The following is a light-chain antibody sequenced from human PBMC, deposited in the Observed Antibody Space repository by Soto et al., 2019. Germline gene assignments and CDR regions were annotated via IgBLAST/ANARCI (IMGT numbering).Light chain of an antibody. Sequence: EIVLTQPPGTLSLSPGERVTLYCRASQSLTNNFLAWCQQRPGQSPRLLIYGASTRATDIPERFSGSVSGTDFTLNINRLEYEDFAVYYSQHYAGSQYSFGQGTKL. J-gene: IGKJ2*03. CDR3: QHYAGSQYS. V-gene: IGKV3-20*01. CDR1: QSLTNNF. CDR2: GAS.